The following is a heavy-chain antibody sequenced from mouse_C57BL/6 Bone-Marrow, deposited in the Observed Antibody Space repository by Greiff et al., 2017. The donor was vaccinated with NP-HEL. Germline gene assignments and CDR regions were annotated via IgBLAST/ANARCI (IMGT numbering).Heavy chain of an antibody. V-gene: IGHV1-80*01. J-gene: IGHJ4*01. CDR3: ARLITYYYGSSYVAYYYAMDY. CDR1: GYAFSSYW. D-gene: IGHD1-1*01. CDR2: IYPGDGDT. Sequence: QVQLKESGAELVKPGASVKISCKASGYAFSSYWMNWVKQRPGKGLEWIGQIYPGDGDTNYNGKFKGKATLTADKSSSTAYMQLSSLTSEDSAVYFCARLITYYYGSSYVAYYYAMDYWGQGTSVTVSS.